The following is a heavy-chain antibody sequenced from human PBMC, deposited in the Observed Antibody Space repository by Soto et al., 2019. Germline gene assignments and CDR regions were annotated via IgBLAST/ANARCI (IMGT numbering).Heavy chain of an antibody. V-gene: IGHV5-51*01. CDR2: IYPGDSDT. Sequence: GESLKISCKGSGYSFTSYWIDWVRQMPGKGLEWMGIIYPGDSDTRYSPSFQGQVTISADKSISTAYLQWSSLKASDTAMYYCARRRPHYDILTGYYYFDYWGQGTLVTVSS. CDR3: ARRRPHYDILTGYYYFDY. D-gene: IGHD3-9*01. J-gene: IGHJ4*02. CDR1: GYSFTSYW.